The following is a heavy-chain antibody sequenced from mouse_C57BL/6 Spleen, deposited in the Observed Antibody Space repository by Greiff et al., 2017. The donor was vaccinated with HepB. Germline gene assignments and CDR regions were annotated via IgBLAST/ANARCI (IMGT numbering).Heavy chain of an antibody. CDR2: ISYDGSN. J-gene: IGHJ2*01. CDR1: GYSITSGYY. Sequence: EVKLEESGPGLVKPSQSLSLTCSVTGYSITSGYYWNWIRQFPGNKLEWMGYISYDGSNNYNPSLKNRISITRDTSKNQFFLKLNSVTTEDTATYYCARDGGTTVPGNFDYWGQGTTLTVSS. CDR3: ARDGGTTVPGNFDY. V-gene: IGHV3-6*01. D-gene: IGHD1-1*01.